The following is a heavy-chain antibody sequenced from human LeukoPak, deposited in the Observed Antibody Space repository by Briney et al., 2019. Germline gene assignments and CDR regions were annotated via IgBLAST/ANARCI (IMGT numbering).Heavy chain of an antibody. D-gene: IGHD3-9*01. J-gene: IGHJ4*02. CDR1: GFTFSSYS. CDR3: AREGETYYDILTGFDY. V-gene: IGHV3-21*01. Sequence: GGSLRLSCAASGFTFSSYSMNWVRQAPGKGLEWVSSISSSSSYIYYADSVKGRFTISRDNAKNSLYLQMNSLRAEDTAVYYCAREGETYYDILTGFDYWGQGTLVTVSS. CDR2: ISSSSSYI.